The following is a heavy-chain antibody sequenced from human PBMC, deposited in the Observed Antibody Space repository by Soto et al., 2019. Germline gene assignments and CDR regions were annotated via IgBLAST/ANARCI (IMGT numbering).Heavy chain of an antibody. Sequence: SETLSLTCTVSGGSISSYYWSWIRQPPGKGLEWIGYIYYSGSTNYNPSLKSRVTISVDTSKNQFSLKLSSVTAADTAVYYCARERLVRKMVVAATPDWWFDPWGQGTLVTVSS. J-gene: IGHJ5*02. V-gene: IGHV4-59*01. CDR1: GGSISSYY. D-gene: IGHD2-15*01. CDR2: IYYSGST. CDR3: ARERLVRKMVVAATPDWWFDP.